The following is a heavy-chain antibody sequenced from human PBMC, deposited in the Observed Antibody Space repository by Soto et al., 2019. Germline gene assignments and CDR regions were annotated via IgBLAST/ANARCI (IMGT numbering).Heavy chain of an antibody. CDR3: ARSSGWRQVGVYNYGLDV. CDR1: GFFLSNNW. Sequence: QVPRVESGGGWVKPGESLRLSCIGSGFFLSNNWMTWIRQAPGTGLEWVSYISASGDYTIYADSLKGRFTISRDNARNSLWLQINSLTAEDTAVYYCARSSGWRQVGVYNYGLDVWGQGTTVIVSS. J-gene: IGHJ6*02. CDR2: ISASGDYT. D-gene: IGHD2-8*01. V-gene: IGHV3-11*06.